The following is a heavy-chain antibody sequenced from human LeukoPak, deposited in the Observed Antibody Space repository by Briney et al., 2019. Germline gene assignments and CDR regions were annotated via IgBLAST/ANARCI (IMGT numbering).Heavy chain of an antibody. V-gene: IGHV1-69*01. Sequence: SVKVSCKASGGTFSSYAISWVRQAPGQGLEWMGGIIPIFGTANYAQKFQGRVTITADESTSTAYMELSSLRSEDTAVYYCARGGYYDSSGYIQLDCWGQGTLVTVSS. D-gene: IGHD3-22*01. CDR2: IIPIFGTA. CDR3: ARGGYYDSSGYIQLDC. J-gene: IGHJ4*02. CDR1: GGTFSSYA.